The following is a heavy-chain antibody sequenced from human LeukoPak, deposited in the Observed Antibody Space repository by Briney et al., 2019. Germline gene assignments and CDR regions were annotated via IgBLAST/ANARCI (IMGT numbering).Heavy chain of an antibody. V-gene: IGHV3-48*01. D-gene: IGHD3-10*01. J-gene: IGHJ4*02. CDR1: GFTFSSYS. Sequence: GGSLRLSCAASGFTFSSYSMNWVRQAPGKGLEWVSYISSSSSTIYYADSVKGRFTISRDNAKNSLYLQMNSLRAEDTAVYYCATTPYGSGTNGGYWGQGTLLTVSS. CDR3: ATTPYGSGTNGGY. CDR2: ISSSSSTI.